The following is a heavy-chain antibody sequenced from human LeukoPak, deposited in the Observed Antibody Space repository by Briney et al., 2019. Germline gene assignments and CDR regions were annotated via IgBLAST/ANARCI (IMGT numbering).Heavy chain of an antibody. CDR1: GGSLSRYY. D-gene: IGHD6-19*01. Sequence: SQTLSLTCTVSGGSLSRYYWSWIRQPPGKGLEGVGDIYYSWSSNYNPALPSRVTISVDTFNNQFSPKPSSVTASGTAVYFLSRQRFRSSVIGYFVYWGQGTLVTVSS. CDR3: SRQRFRSSVIGYFVY. CDR2: IYYSWSS. V-gene: IGHV4-59*08. J-gene: IGHJ4*02.